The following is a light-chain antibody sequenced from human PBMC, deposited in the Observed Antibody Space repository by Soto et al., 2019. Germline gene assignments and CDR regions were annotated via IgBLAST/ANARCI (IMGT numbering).Light chain of an antibody. CDR3: HKYESAPFP. CDR2: AAS. J-gene: IGKJ3*01. V-gene: IGKV1-27*01. CDR1: QGSSNY. Sequence: DIQMTQSPSSLSASVGDRVTITCRASQGSSNYLSWYQQKPGKVPNLLIYAASTLHSRVPSRFSGSGSGTDFTLSISILQHADVATYYCHKYESAPFPFGPATKVESK.